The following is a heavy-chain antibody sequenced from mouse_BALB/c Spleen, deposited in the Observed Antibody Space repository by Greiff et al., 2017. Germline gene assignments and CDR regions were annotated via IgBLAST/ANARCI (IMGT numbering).Heavy chain of an antibody. CDR1: GYTFTDYW. Sequence: QVQLQQSGAELVMPGASVKMSCKASGYTFTDYWMHWVKQRPGQGLEWIGAIDTSDSYTSYNQKFKGKATLTVDESSSTAYMQLSSLTSEDSAVYYCATLLRFAYWGQGTLVTVSA. J-gene: IGHJ3*01. CDR3: ATLLRFAY. CDR2: IDTSDSYT. V-gene: IGHV1-69*01. D-gene: IGHD1-1*01.